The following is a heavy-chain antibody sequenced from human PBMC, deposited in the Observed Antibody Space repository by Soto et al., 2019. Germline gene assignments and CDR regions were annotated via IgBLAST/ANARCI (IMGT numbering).Heavy chain of an antibody. D-gene: IGHD5-18*01. CDR2: IYYSGST. Sequence: PSETLSLTCTVSGGSISSGGYYWSWIRQHPGKGLEWIGYIYYSGSTYYNPSLKSRVTISVDRSKNQFSLKLSSVTAADTAVYYCARDCVDTATRGFHPWGQGTLVTVSS. J-gene: IGHJ5*02. CDR1: GGSISSGGYY. CDR3: ARDCVDTATRGFHP. V-gene: IGHV4-31*03.